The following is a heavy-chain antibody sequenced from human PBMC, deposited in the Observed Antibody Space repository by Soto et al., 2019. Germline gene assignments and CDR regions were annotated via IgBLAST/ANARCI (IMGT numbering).Heavy chain of an antibody. V-gene: IGHV1-69*06. CDR2: IIPRFGTT. CDR1: GDSFSKYT. D-gene: IGHD1-26*01. J-gene: IGHJ4*02. Sequence: QVQLVQSGAEVEKPGSSVRVSCKASGDSFSKYTVNWVRQAPRQGLEWMGGIIPRFGTTNYAPTLQDRVTITADKSMNTVYMKLSSLRSEDTALYYCARGRGLYNSGRSQLDSWGQGTLVTVSS. CDR3: ARGRGLYNSGRSQLDS.